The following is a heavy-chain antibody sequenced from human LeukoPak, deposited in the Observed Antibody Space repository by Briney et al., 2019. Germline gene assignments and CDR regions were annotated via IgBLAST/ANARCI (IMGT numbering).Heavy chain of an antibody. J-gene: IGHJ4*02. CDR2: IGADSVTT. Sequence: GGSLRLSCAASGFTFWNYAMAWVRQAPGRGVDWVAFIGADSVTTYYAYSVKGRFTIARDNSKNTLYLQMNSLRAEDTAVYYCAKKFGSSAWYVGFDSWGQGTLVTVSS. V-gene: IGHV3-23*01. D-gene: IGHD6-19*01. CDR1: GFTFWNYA. CDR3: AKKFGSSAWYVGFDS.